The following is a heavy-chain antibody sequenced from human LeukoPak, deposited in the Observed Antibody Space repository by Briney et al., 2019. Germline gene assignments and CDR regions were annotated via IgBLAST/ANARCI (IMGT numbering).Heavy chain of an antibody. V-gene: IGHV1-24*01. CDR2: FDPEDGET. CDR1: GYTLTELS. Sequence: GASVKVSCKVSGYTLTELSMHWVRQAPGKGLEWMGGFDPEDGETIYAQRFQGRVTMTEDTSTDTAYMELSSLRSEDTAVYYCATTWGSIAASGEDYFDYWGQGTLVTVSS. D-gene: IGHD6-13*01. J-gene: IGHJ4*02. CDR3: ATTWGSIAASGEDYFDY.